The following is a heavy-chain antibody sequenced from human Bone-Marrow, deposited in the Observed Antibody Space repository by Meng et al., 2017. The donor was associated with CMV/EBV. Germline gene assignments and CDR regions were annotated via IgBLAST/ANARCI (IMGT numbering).Heavy chain of an antibody. CDR1: GFTVSSNY. D-gene: IGHD3-3*01. J-gene: IGHJ4*02. V-gene: IGHV3-53*01. Sequence: GESLKISCAASGFTVSSNYMSWVRQAPGKGLEWVSVIYSGGSTYYADSVKGRFTISRDNSKNTLYLQMNSLRAEDTAVYYCARVTYYDFWSGYYLDYWGQGTRVTGSS. CDR2: IYSGGST. CDR3: ARVTYYDFWSGYYLDY.